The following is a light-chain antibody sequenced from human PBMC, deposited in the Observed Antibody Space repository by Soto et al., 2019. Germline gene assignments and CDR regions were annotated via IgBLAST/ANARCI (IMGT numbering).Light chain of an antibody. CDR3: QKYNYWPRT. CDR2: GAS. Sequence: ELVMTQSPATFSVCAVAIANLSGRASQSLSSNLAWYQQKPGQAPRLLIYGASSRATAIPARFSGSGSGTEFSLTISSLQSEDFALYYCQKYNYWPRTCGKGTTGDIK. V-gene: IGKV3-15*01. J-gene: IGKJ1*01. CDR1: QSLSSN.